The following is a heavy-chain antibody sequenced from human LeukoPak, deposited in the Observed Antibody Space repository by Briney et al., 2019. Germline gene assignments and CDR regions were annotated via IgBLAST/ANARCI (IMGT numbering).Heavy chain of an antibody. J-gene: IGHJ4*02. CDR3: ARIFGSGLYSFDY. D-gene: IGHD6-19*01. CDR2: INPNSGGT. Sequence: ASVKVSCKASGYTFTGYYMHWVRQAPGQGLEWMGWINPNSGGTNYAQKFQGRVTMTRDTSISTAYMELSRLRSDDTAVYYCARIFGSGLYSFDYWGQGTLVTVSS. CDR1: GYTFTGYY. V-gene: IGHV1-2*02.